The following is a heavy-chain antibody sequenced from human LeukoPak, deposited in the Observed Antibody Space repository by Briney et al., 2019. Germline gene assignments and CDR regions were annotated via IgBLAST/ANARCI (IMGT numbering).Heavy chain of an antibody. Sequence: SETLSLTCAVYGGSFSGYYWSWIRQPPGKGLEWIGEINHSGSTNYNPSLKSRVTISVDTSKNQFSLKLSSVTAVDTAVYYCARSFSSSWYIGKYYFDYWGQGTLVTVSS. J-gene: IGHJ4*02. CDR2: INHSGST. CDR3: ARSFSSSWYIGKYYFDY. CDR1: GGSFSGYY. V-gene: IGHV4-34*01. D-gene: IGHD6-13*01.